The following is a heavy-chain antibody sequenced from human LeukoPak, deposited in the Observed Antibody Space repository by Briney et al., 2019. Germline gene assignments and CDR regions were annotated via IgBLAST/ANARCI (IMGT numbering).Heavy chain of an antibody. Sequence: PGGSLRLSCAASGFTFDDYTMHWVRRAPGKGLEWLSSINWNGGSTYFADSMKGRFTISRDNKKNSLYLQMNSLRIEDTALYFCAKEGRLAAAGTIEDWGQGTLVTVTS. D-gene: IGHD6-13*01. CDR3: AKEGRLAAAGTIED. J-gene: IGHJ4*02. CDR1: GFTFDDYT. V-gene: IGHV3-43*01. CDR2: INWNGGST.